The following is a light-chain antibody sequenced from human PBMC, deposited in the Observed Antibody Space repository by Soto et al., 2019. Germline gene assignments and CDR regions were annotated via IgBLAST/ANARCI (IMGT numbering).Light chain of an antibody. CDR2: KTS. CDR1: QSIGTN. J-gene: IGKJ4*01. CDR3: QQYAGWPLT. Sequence: EVVMTQSPATVSVSPGERTSLSCRASQSIGTNLGWYQQKPCQAPRLLISKTSTRATGVPARFIGSGSGTEFTLTISSLQSEDIAVYYCQQYAGWPLTFGGGTNVDIK. V-gene: IGKV3-15*01.